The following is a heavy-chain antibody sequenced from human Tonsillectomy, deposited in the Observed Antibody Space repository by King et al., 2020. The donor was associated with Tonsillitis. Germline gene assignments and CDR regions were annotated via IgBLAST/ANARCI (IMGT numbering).Heavy chain of an antibody. CDR3: TIGTGKTDDDY. J-gene: IGHJ4*02. Sequence: VQLVESGGGLVKPGGSLRLSCAGSGFTFNNVWMSWVRQAPGKGLEWVGRIKTETEGGTTDYGALVKGRSTISRDDSKNTQYLQMNSLKTEDTAVYYCTIGTGKTDDDYWGQGTLVTVSS. CDR1: GFTFNNVW. CDR2: IKTETEGGTT. V-gene: IGHV3-15*01. D-gene: IGHD3/OR15-3a*01.